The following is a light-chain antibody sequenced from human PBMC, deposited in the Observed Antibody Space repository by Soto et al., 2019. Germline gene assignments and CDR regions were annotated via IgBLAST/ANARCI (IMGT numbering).Light chain of an antibody. V-gene: IGKV3-11*01. J-gene: IGKJ5*01. CDR3: QQHNDWPP. CDR2: DAS. Sequence: ILLTQSPATRSLSPGERATRSCRASQSINRHLAWYRQKPGQAPRLLIHDASTRATGIPARFSGSGSGTEFILTISSVESEDFAIYYCQQHNDWPPFGQRTRLAIK. CDR1: QSINRH.